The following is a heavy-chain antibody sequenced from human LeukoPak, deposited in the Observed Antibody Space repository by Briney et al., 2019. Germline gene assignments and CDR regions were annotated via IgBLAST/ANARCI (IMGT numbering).Heavy chain of an antibody. CDR1: GFTFSSYT. J-gene: IGHJ4*02. CDR3: ARGVVAVAYTHFDY. V-gene: IGHV3-23*05. D-gene: IGHD6-19*01. Sequence: GGSLRLSCAASGFTFSSYTMSWVRQAPGEGLEWLSAINNRGSSTYYADSVKGRFTISRDNSKNTLYLQMNSLRAEDTAVYYCARGVVAVAYTHFDYWGQGTLVTVSS. CDR2: INNRGSST.